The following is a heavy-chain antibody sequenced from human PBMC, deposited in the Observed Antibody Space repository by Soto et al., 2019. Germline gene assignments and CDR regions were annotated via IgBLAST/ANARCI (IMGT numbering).Heavy chain of an antibody. CDR1: GGTFSSYD. CDR3: ASHSGSYYDF. V-gene: IGHV1-69*13. J-gene: IGHJ4*02. Sequence: SVKVSCKASGGTFSSYDISWVRQSPGQGLEWMGGIIPIFGTANYAQKFQGRVTITADESTSTAYMELSSLRSEDTAVYYCASHSGSYYDFWGQGPLVTVSS. CDR2: IIPIFGTA. D-gene: IGHD3-10*01.